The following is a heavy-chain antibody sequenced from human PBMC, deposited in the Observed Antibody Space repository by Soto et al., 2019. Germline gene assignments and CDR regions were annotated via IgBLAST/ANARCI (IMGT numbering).Heavy chain of an antibody. CDR1: GFTFSSYA. CDR2: ISGSGGST. CDR3: AKTTSSWELDIVVVPAPYYYYYYYMDV. Sequence: PGGSLRLSCAASGFTFSSYAMSWVRQAPGKGLEWVSAISGSGGSTYYADSVKGRFTISRDNSKNTLYLQMNSLRAEDTAVYYCAKTTSSWELDIVVVPAPYYYYYYYMDVWGKGTTVTVSS. D-gene: IGHD2-2*01. J-gene: IGHJ6*03. V-gene: IGHV3-23*01.